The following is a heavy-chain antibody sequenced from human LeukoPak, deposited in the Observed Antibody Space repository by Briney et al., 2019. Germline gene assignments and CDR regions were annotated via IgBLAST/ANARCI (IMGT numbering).Heavy chain of an antibody. CDR1: GGSISSSSYY. CDR2: IYYSGST. J-gene: IGHJ5*02. D-gene: IGHD4-17*01. V-gene: IGHV4-39*01. CDR3: ARPDYGDPNWFDP. Sequence: SETLSLTCTVSGGSISSSSYYWGWIRQPPGKGLEWIGGIYYSGSTYYNPSLKSRVTISVDTSKNQFSLKLSSVTAADTAVYYCARPDYGDPNWFDPWGQGTLVTVSS.